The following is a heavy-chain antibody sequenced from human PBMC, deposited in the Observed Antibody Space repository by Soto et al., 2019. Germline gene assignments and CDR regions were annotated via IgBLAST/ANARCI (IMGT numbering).Heavy chain of an antibody. CDR3: TKVSVYGDVSHWYFDL. J-gene: IGHJ2*01. CDR1: GFTFSGHG. V-gene: IGHV3-23*01. Sequence: EVQLLESGGGLVQPGGSLRLSCEASGFTFSGHGMTWVRQAPGKGLQWVASLRSNDNTAYADSVKGRFTIPRDNSKNTLYLQMNRLRAEDTALYYCTKVSVYGDVSHWYFDLWGRGTPVTVSS. D-gene: IGHD4-17*01. CDR2: LRSNDNT.